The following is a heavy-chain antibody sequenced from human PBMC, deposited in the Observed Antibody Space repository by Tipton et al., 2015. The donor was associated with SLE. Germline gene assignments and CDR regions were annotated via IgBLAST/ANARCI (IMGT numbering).Heavy chain of an antibody. D-gene: IGHD4-17*01. V-gene: IGHV4-61*01. Sequence: TLSLTCTVSGGSVSSGSYYWSWIRQPPGKGLEWIGYIYYSGSTNYNPSLKSRVTISVDTSKNQFSLKLSSVTAADTAVYYCARDQQGYGDYFDYWGQGTLVTVFS. J-gene: IGHJ4*02. CDR2: IYYSGST. CDR3: ARDQQGYGDYFDY. CDR1: GGSVSSGSYY.